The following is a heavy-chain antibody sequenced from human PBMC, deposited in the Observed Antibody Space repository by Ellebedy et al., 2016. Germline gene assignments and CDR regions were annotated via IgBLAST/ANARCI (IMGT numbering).Heavy chain of an antibody. D-gene: IGHD3-10*01. Sequence: ASVKVSXKASGYDFTKHVIQWLRQAPGHAPEWLGWINPDLGSSYSSYKVRDRISISGETPATTVYMELRSLRLEDTATYYCARERGGLYEMWGQGTVVTVSS. CDR2: INPDLGSS. CDR3: ARERGGLYEM. J-gene: IGHJ3*02. V-gene: IGHV1-3*01. CDR1: GYDFTKHV.